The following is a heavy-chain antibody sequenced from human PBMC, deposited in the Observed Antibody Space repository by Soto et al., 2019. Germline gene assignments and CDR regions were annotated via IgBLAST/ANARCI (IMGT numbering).Heavy chain of an antibody. Sequence: QVQLQESGPGQVKPSETLSLKCTISGCSISAYYWSWVRQPPGQALEWIGYIYDSGRPYYNPSLRSGVMSSADTSKNKISLELTSATAADTAVYYCARGVGSSPPRYWGRGTLVTVSS. CDR2: IYDSGRP. V-gene: IGHV4-59*01. D-gene: IGHD1-26*01. CDR3: ARGVGSSPPRY. CDR1: GCSISAYY. J-gene: IGHJ4*02.